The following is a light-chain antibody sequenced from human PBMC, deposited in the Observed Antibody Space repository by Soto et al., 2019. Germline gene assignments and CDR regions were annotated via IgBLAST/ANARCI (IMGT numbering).Light chain of an antibody. J-gene: IGLJ2*01. CDR1: SSDVGGYNS. CDR2: DVS. V-gene: IGLV2-14*01. CDR3: SSYTSSSTQV. Sequence: QSALTQPASVSGSPGQSITISCTGTSSDVGGYNSVSWYQQHPGRAPKLVIYDVSDRPSGVSNRFSGSKSGNTASLTISGLQAEDEADYYCSSYTSSSTQVFGGGTQLTVL.